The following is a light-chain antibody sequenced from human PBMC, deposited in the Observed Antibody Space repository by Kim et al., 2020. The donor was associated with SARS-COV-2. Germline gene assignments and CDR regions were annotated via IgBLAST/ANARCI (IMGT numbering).Light chain of an antibody. CDR2: AAS. CDR1: QSISSY. V-gene: IGKV1-39*01. CDR3: QQSYSVPQT. Sequence: ASVGDRVTSTCRASQSISSYLNWYQQKPGKAPKLLIYAASTLQSGVPSRFSGSESGTDFTLTISSLQPEDFATYYCQQSYSVPQTFGQGTKVDIK. J-gene: IGKJ1*01.